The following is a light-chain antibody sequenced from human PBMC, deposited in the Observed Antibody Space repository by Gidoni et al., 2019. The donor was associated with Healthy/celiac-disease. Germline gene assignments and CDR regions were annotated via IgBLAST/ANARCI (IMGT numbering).Light chain of an antibody. J-gene: IGLJ2*01. V-gene: IGLV3-19*01. CDR2: GKN. Sequence: SSALTQDPAVSVALGQTVRITCQGDSLRSYYASWYQQKPGQAPVLVIYGKNNRPSGIPDRFSGSSSGNTASLTITGAQAEDEADYYCNSRDSSGNSVVFGGGTKLTVL. CDR3: NSRDSSGNSVV. CDR1: SLRSYY.